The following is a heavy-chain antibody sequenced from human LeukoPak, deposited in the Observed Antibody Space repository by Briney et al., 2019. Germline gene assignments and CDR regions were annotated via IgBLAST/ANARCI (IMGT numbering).Heavy chain of an antibody. CDR3: ARLGIAAAPQNAFDY. CDR2: IYYSGST. CDR1: GGSISSGDYY. V-gene: IGHV4-30-4*01. Sequence: TSETLSLTCTVSGGSISSGDYYWSWIRQPPGKGLEWIGYIYYSGSTYYNPSLKSRVTISVDTSKNQFSLKLSSVTAADTAVYYCARLGIAAAPQNAFDYWGQGTLVTVSS. D-gene: IGHD6-13*01. J-gene: IGHJ4*02.